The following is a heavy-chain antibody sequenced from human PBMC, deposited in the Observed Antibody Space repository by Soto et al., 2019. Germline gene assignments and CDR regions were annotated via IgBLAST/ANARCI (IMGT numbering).Heavy chain of an antibody. J-gene: IGHJ4*02. CDR1: GFTFSSYG. Sequence: QVQLVESGGGVVQPGRSLRLSCAASGFTFSSYGMHWVRQAPGKGLEWVAVISYDGSNKYYADSVKGRFTISRDNSKNTLYLQMNSLRAEDTAVYYCGKDYRGWLLAYWGACEYYFDYWGQGTLVTVSS. V-gene: IGHV3-30*18. D-gene: IGHD3-22*01. CDR2: ISYDGSNK. CDR3: GKDYRGWLLAYWGACEYYFDY.